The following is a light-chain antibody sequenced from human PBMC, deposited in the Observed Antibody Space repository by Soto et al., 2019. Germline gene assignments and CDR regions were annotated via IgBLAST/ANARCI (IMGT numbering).Light chain of an antibody. CDR1: RPIGSH. Sequence: DVQVTQPPATLSAAVGGGGTITCQARRPIGSHLNWYQQKPGKAPKLLIYSTSNLHSGVPSGFSGSGCRTNFPLTICNLQPEDFATYSCKHTFTVPSTFGEGTLLEIK. CDR2: STS. CDR3: KHTFTVPST. V-gene: IGKV1-39*01. J-gene: IGKJ5*01.